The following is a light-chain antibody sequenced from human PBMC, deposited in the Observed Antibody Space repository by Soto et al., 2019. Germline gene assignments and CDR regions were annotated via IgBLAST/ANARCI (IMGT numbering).Light chain of an antibody. Sequence: EIILTQSPGTLSLSPGGRATLSCRAIQSVSRNYVAWYQQKPGQSPRLLIYGASNRASGIPDRFSGSASGADFTLTITNLQSEDSAIYYCQQYDNWPPITFGQGTRLEIK. J-gene: IGKJ5*01. CDR3: QQYDNWPPIT. V-gene: IGKV3-20*01. CDR1: QSVSRNY. CDR2: GAS.